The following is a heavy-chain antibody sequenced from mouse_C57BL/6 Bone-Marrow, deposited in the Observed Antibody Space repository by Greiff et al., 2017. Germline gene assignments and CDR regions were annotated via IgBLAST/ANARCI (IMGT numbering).Heavy chain of an antibody. CDR2: IYPGGGYT. CDR3: ARYYYGSSYPSYWYFDV. D-gene: IGHD1-1*01. CDR1: GYTFTNYW. Sequence: QVQLQQSGAELVRPGTSVKMSCKASGYTFTNYWIGWAKQRPGHGLEWIGDIYPGGGYTNYNEKFKGKATLTADKSSSTAYMQFSSLTSEDSAIYYCARYYYGSSYPSYWYFDVWGTGTTVTVSS. J-gene: IGHJ1*03. V-gene: IGHV1-63*01.